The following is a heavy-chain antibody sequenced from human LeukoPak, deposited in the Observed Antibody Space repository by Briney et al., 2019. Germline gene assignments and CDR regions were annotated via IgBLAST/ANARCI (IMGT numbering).Heavy chain of an antibody. Sequence: QTGGSLRLSCAASGFTVSSNYMSWVRQAPGKGLEWVSVIYSGGSTYYADSVKGRFTISRDNSKNTLYLQMNSLRAEDTAVHYCARTPRREGYFDYWGQGTLVTVSS. CDR3: ARTPRREGYFDY. CDR1: GFTVSSNY. CDR2: IYSGGST. V-gene: IGHV3-66*01. J-gene: IGHJ4*02.